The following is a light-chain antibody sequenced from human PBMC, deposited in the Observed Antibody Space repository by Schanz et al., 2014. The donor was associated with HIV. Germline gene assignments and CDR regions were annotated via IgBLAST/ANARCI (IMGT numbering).Light chain of an antibody. J-gene: IGLJ2*01. CDR2: DNS. CDR3: GSWDSSLSAGYVI. V-gene: IGLV1-51*01. Sequence: QSVLTQPPSVSAAPGQKITISCSGGTSNVVSNYVSWYQQGPGTAPKLLIYDNSKRPSGTPDRFSGSKSGTSATLGITGLQTGDEADYYCGSWDSSLSAGYVIFGGGTKVTVL. CDR1: TSNVVSNY.